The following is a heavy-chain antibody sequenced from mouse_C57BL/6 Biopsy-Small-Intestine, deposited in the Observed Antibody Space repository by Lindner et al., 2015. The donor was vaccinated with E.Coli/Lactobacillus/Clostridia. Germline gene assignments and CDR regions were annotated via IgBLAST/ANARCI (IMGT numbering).Heavy chain of an antibody. CDR1: GYTFTTYP. Sequence: VQLQESGAELVKPGASVKMSCKASGYTFTTYPIEWVKQNHGKSLEWIGNFHPYNDDTNYNEEFKDRATLTVEKSSSTVYLEVSRLTSDDSAVYYCARGGNLFWFFDVWGTGTTVTVSS. V-gene: IGHV1-47*01. CDR2: FHPYNDDT. D-gene: IGHD2-1*01. CDR3: ARGGNLFWFFDV. J-gene: IGHJ1*03.